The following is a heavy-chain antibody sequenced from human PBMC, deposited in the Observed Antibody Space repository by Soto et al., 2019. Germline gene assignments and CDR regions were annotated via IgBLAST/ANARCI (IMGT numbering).Heavy chain of an antibody. D-gene: IGHD2-15*01. V-gene: IGHV3-30*03. CDR3: ARSAYCNGGSCYPQY. CDR2: ISYDGSDR. J-gene: IGHJ4*02. CDR1: GFTFSDYG. Sequence: GGSLRLSCEGPGFTFSDYGFHWVRQAPGKGLEWVAMISYDGSDRYYRDSVQGRFTISRDDSKNTVFLQMNSLRTEDTAMYYCARSAYCNGGSCYPQYWGPGTLVTVSS.